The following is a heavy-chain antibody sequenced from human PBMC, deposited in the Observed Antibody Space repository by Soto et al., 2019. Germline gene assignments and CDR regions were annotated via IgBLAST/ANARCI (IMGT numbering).Heavy chain of an antibody. Sequence: EVKLLESGGGLVQPGGSLRFSCAASGFTFSSYSMSWVRQAPGKGLEWVAHITASEGTTYYADSVKGRFTISRDTSRNTLYLQMNSLRAEDTALYYCAKCMQAYWNYDAHHIWGQGTMVTVSS. CDR1: GFTFSSYS. D-gene: IGHD1-7*01. J-gene: IGHJ3*02. V-gene: IGHV3-23*01. CDR2: ITASEGTT. CDR3: AKCMQAYWNYDAHHI.